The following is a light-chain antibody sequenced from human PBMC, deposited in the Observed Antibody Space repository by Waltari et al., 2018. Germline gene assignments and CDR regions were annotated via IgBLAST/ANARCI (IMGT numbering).Light chain of an antibody. Sequence: QSALTQPASVSGSPGHSVTIFCAGTSNDVGGYNSVSWYQEHQGQPPRVIIYDVSDRPSGVSARCSGSKSGNTASLTISGLQAEDEADYYCSSQSSNDVVLFGGGTKLTVL. V-gene: IGLV2-14*01. CDR3: SSQSSNDVVL. CDR2: DVS. CDR1: SNDVGGYNS. J-gene: IGLJ2*01.